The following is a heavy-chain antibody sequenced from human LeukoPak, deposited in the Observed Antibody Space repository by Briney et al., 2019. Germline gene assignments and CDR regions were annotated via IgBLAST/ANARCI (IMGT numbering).Heavy chain of an antibody. CDR2: FSSAGST. J-gene: IGHJ4*02. D-gene: IGHD4-11*01. CDR1: GGSISSSSYY. V-gene: IGHV4-39*07. Sequence: PSETLSLTCTVSGGSISSSSYYWGWIRQPPGKELEWIGSFSSAGSTYYNPSLKSRVTMSVDTSEKQFSLKLSSVTAADTAVYYCARLKKDYNHYFDYWGQGTLVTVSS. CDR3: ARLKKDYNHYFDY.